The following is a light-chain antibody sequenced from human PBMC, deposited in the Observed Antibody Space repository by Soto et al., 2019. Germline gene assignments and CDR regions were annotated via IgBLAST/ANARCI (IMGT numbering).Light chain of an antibody. Sequence: QSVLTQPPSASETPGQRVTISCSGSSSNIGSNTVSWYQQLPGAAPKPLIYSNNQRPSGVPYRFSCAKSGTSASLAIICLQSDDEADYYCAGWDASLNGHAVFGGGTKVTVL. V-gene: IGLV1-44*01. CDR1: SSNIGSNT. CDR2: SNN. J-gene: IGLJ2*01. CDR3: AGWDASLNGHAV.